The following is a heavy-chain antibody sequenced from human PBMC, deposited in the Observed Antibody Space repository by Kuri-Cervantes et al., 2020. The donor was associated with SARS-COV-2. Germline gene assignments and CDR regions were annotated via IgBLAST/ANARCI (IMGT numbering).Heavy chain of an antibody. Sequence: GRSLRLSCAASGFTFSSYWMSWVRQAPGKGLEWVANIKQDGSEKYYVDSVKGRFTISRDNAKNSLYLQMNSLRAEDTAVYYCARDPKLGLPPAWGQGTLVTVSS. V-gene: IGHV3-7*01. CDR2: IKQDGSEK. CDR1: GFTFSSYW. CDR3: ARDPKLGLPPA. J-gene: IGHJ5*02. D-gene: IGHD3-3*02.